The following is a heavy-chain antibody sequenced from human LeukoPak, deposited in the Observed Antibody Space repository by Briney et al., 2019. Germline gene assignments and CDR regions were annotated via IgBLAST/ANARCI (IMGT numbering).Heavy chain of an antibody. V-gene: IGHV4-59*01. CDR1: GSSISSDY. D-gene: IGHD4-11*01. CDR3: ARGGDSNYVRDWFDP. J-gene: IGHJ5*02. Sequence: SSTLSLTCTAAGSSISSDYWSWIRQPPGRVLEWIGYIYTSGTTNYNPSLKSRFTISVDTSKNQFSLKLSSVTAADTAVYYCARGGDSNYVRDWFDPWGQGTLVTVSS. CDR2: IYTSGTT.